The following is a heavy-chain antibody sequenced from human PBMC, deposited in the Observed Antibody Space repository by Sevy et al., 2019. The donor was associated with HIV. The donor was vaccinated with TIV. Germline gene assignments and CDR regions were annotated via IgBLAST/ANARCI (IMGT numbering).Heavy chain of an antibody. CDR3: AKNRLPGGSYFSRHGLDV. V-gene: IGHV3-30*18. J-gene: IGHJ6*02. Sequence: GSLRLSCAASGFTFSSYDMHWVRQAPGKGLEWVAIILHDGSYREHVDSVRGRFTMSRDNSKNTMYLQMNGLSIEDTAVYYCAKNRLPGGSYFSRHGLDVWGRGTTVTVSS. D-gene: IGHD3-10*01. CDR2: ILHDGSYR. CDR1: GFTFSSYD.